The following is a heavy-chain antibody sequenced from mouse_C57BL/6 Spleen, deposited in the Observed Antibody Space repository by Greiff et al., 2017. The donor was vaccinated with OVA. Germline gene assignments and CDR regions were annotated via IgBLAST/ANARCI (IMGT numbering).Heavy chain of an antibody. CDR2: ISDGGSYT. CDR3: ARDTDYYGSSPFAY. D-gene: IGHD1-1*01. J-gene: IGHJ3*01. Sequence: EVKVVESGGGLVKPGGSLKLSCAASGFTFSSYAMSWVRQTPEKRLEWVATISDGGSYTYYPDNVKGRFTISRDNAKNNLYLQMSHLKSEDTAMYYCARDTDYYGSSPFAYWGQGTLVTVSA. V-gene: IGHV5-4*01. CDR1: GFTFSSYA.